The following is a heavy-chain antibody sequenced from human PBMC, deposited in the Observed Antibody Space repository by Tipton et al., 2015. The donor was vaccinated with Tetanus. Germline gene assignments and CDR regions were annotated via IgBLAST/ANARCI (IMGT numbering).Heavy chain of an antibody. CDR3: ARDRGDYIYYGMDV. CDR2: IDPNSGGT. D-gene: IGHD3-22*01. Sequence: QVQLVQSGAEVKKPGASVKVSCKASGYTFTGYYIYWVRQAPGQGLEWMGWIDPNSGGTVYAQKFQGRGTMTRDTSISTAYMELRSLRSDDPAVYYCARDRGDYIYYGMDVWGPGTTVTVS. V-gene: IGHV1-2*02. J-gene: IGHJ6*02. CDR1: GYTFTGYY.